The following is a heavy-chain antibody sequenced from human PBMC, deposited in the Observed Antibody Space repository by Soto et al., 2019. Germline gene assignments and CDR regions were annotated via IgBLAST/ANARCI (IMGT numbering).Heavy chain of an antibody. V-gene: IGHV1-69*13. D-gene: IGHD2-15*01. CDR2: IIPIFGTA. CDR3: ASESPCSGGSCYSGGSYYYYYGMDV. J-gene: IGHJ6*02. Sequence: SVKVSCKASGGTFSSYAISWVRQAPGQGLEWMGGIIPIFGTANYAQKFQGRVTITADESTSTAYMELSSLRSEDKAVYYCASESPCSGGSCYSGGSYYYYYGMDVWGQGNTVTVSS. CDR1: GGTFSSYA.